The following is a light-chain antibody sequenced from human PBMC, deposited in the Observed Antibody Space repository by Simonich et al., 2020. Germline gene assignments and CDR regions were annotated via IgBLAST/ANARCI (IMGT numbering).Light chain of an antibody. CDR1: PSVLYSSNNKNY. CDR3: QQYYSTPLT. J-gene: IGKJ4*01. CDR2: WAS. Sequence: DIVMTQSPDSLAVSLGERATINCKSSPSVLYSSNNKNYLAWYQQKPGQPPKLRIYWASTRESGVPDRFSGSGSGTDFTLTISSLQAEDVAVYYCQQYYSTPLTFGGGTKLEIK. V-gene: IGKV4-1*01.